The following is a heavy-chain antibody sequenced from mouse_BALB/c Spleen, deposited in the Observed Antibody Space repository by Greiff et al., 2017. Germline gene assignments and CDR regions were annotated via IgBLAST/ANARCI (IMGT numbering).Heavy chain of an antibody. D-gene: IGHD1-1*01. Sequence: EVQLQQSGTVLARPGASVKMSCKASGYSFTSYWMHWVKQRPGQGLEWIGAIYPGNSDTSYNQKFKGKAKLTAVTSASTAYMELSSLTNEDSAVYYCTRGDGSSYYFDYWGQGTTRTVSS. V-gene: IGHV1-5*01. CDR3: TRGDGSSYYFDY. CDR2: IYPGNSDT. J-gene: IGHJ2*01. CDR1: GYSFTSYW.